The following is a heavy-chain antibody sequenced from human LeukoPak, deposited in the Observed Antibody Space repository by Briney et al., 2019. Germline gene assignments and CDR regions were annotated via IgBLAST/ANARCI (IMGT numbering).Heavy chain of an antibody. D-gene: IGHD3-9*01. Sequence: ASVKVSCKASGYTFTGYYMHWVRQAPGQGLEWMGWINPNSGGTNYAQKFQGRVTMTRDTSISTAYMELSRLRSDDTAVYYCARFSLIWYYDTQNWFDPWGQGTLVTVSS. CDR1: GYTFTGYY. J-gene: IGHJ5*02. CDR3: ARFSLIWYYDTQNWFDP. CDR2: INPNSGGT. V-gene: IGHV1-2*02.